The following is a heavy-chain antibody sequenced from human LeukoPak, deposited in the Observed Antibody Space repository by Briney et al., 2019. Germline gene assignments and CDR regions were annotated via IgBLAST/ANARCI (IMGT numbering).Heavy chain of an antibody. CDR1: GFTFSSYA. J-gene: IGHJ4*02. CDR3: AKALYYYDSSGYLH. CDR2: ISGSGGST. Sequence: AGSLRLSCAASGFTFSSYATSWVRQAPGKGLEWLSAISGSGGSTYYADSVKGRFTISRDNSKNTLYLQMNSLRAEDTAVYYCAKALYYYDSSGYLHWGQGTLVTVSS. V-gene: IGHV3-23*01. D-gene: IGHD3-22*01.